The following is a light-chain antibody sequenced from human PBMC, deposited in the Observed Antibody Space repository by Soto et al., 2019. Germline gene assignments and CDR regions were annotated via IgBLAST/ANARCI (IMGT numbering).Light chain of an antibody. CDR1: SSNIGAGYD. CDR3: QYYDSCVSGAVV. J-gene: IGLJ2*01. CDR2: GNS. V-gene: IGLV1-40*01. Sequence: QSVLTQPPSVSGAPGQRVTISCTGSSSNIGAGYDVHWYQQLPGTAPKLLIYGNSNRPSGVPDRFSGSKSGTSASLAITGLQAEDDDDYSCQYYDSCVSGAVVFGGGTKLTVL.